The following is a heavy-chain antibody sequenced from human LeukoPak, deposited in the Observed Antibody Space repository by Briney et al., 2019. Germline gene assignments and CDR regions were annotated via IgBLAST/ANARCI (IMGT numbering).Heavy chain of an antibody. Sequence: PSETLSLTCTVSGGSISSYYWSWIRQPPGKGLEWIGYIYYSGSTNYNPSLKSRVTISVDTSKNQFSLKLSSVTAADTAVYYCARGGVGYVDYFDYWGQGTLVTVSS. V-gene: IGHV4-59*01. D-gene: IGHD3-10*01. J-gene: IGHJ4*02. CDR3: ARGGVGYVDYFDY. CDR2: IYYSGST. CDR1: GGSISSYY.